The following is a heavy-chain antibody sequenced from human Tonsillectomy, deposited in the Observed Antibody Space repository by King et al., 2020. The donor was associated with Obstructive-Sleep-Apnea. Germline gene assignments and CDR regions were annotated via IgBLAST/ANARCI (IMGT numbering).Heavy chain of an antibody. Sequence: GQLVQSGAEVKKPGSSVKVSCKASGGTFSSYAISWVRQAPGQGLEWMGGIIPIFGTANYAQKFQGRVTITADESTSTAYMELSSLRSEDTAVYYCASDRCYDILTGYSDDAFDIWGQGTMVTVSS. CDR2: IIPIFGTA. CDR1: GGTFSSYA. CDR3: ASDRCYDILTGYSDDAFDI. V-gene: IGHV1-69*01. J-gene: IGHJ3*02. D-gene: IGHD3-9*01.